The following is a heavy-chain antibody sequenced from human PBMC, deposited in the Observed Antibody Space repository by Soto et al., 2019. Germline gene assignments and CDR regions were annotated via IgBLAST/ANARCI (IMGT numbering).Heavy chain of an antibody. Sequence: SVKVSCKASGGTFSSYAISLVRQAPGQGLEWMGGIIPIFGTANYAQKFQGRVTITADESTSTAYMELSSLRYEDTAVYYCARARRGYSTSSTINWFDPWGQGTLVTVSS. CDR2: IIPIFGTA. CDR3: ARARRGYSTSSTINWFDP. J-gene: IGHJ5*02. V-gene: IGHV1-69*13. D-gene: IGHD6-6*01. CDR1: GGTFSSYA.